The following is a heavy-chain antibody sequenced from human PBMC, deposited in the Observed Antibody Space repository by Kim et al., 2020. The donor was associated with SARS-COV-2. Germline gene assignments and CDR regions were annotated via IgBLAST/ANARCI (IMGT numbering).Heavy chain of an antibody. CDR2: IYYSGST. D-gene: IGHD3-10*01. CDR3: ARHILGRGFGELLSFAFYY. J-gene: IGHJ4*02. CDR1: GGSISSSSYY. V-gene: IGHV4-39*01. Sequence: SETLSLTCTVSGGSISSSSYYWGWIRQPPGKGLEWIGSIYYSGSTYYNPSLKSRVTISVDTSKNQFSLKLSSVTAADTAVYYCARHILGRGFGELLSFAFYYWGQGTLVTVSS.